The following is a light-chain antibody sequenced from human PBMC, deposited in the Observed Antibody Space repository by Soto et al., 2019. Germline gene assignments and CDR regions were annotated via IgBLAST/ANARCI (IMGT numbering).Light chain of an antibody. CDR1: QSISSW. Sequence: DIQMTQSPSTLSASLGDRVTITCGASQSISSWLAWYQQKPGKAPKLLIYKASSLESGVPSRFSGSGSGTEFTLTISSLQPDDFETYYCQQYNSYSWTFGQGTKVDIK. CDR2: KAS. CDR3: QQYNSYSWT. J-gene: IGKJ1*01. V-gene: IGKV1-5*03.